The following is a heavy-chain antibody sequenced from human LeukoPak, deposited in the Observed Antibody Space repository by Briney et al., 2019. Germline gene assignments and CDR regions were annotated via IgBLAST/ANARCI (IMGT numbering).Heavy chain of an antibody. V-gene: IGHV3-53*01. CDR2: IYSGGST. CDR3: ARLSSGWPNDAFDI. Sequence: PGGSLRLSCAASGFTVSSNYMSWGRQAPGKGLEWVSVIYSGGSTYYADSVKGRFTISRDNSKNTLYLQMNSLRAEDTAVYYCARLSSGWPNDAFDIWGQGTMVTVSS. J-gene: IGHJ3*02. D-gene: IGHD6-19*01. CDR1: GFTVSSNY.